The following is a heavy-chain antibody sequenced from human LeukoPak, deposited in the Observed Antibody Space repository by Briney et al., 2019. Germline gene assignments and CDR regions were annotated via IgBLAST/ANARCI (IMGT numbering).Heavy chain of an antibody. Sequence: VSVKVSCKASGYTFTGYYMHWVRQAPGQGLEWMGWINPNSGGTNYAQKFQGRVTMTRDTSISTAYMELSSLRSDDTAVYYCAREGREYGSSSAVYYYMDVWGKGTTVTVSS. CDR1: GYTFTGYY. D-gene: IGHD6-6*01. J-gene: IGHJ6*03. CDR3: AREGREYGSSSAVYYYMDV. V-gene: IGHV1-2*02. CDR2: INPNSGGT.